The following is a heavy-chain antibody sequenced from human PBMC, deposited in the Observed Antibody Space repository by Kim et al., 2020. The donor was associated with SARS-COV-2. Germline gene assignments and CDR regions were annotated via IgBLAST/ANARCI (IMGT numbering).Heavy chain of an antibody. CDR1: GGTFSSYA. V-gene: IGHV1-69*13. D-gene: IGHD6-6*01. Sequence: SVKVSCKASGGTFSSYAISWVRQAPGQGLEWMGGIIPIFGTANYAQKFQGRVTITVDESTSTAYMELSSLRSEDTAVYYCARALWQLADARYYYYGMDVWGQGTTVTVSS. J-gene: IGHJ6*02. CDR3: ARALWQLADARYYYYGMDV. CDR2: IIPIFGTA.